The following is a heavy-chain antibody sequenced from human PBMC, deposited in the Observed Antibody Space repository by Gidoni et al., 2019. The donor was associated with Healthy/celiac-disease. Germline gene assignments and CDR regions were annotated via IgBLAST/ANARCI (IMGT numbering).Heavy chain of an antibody. CDR2: ISGSGGST. Sequence: EVQPLESGGGLVQPGGSLRLSCADFGFAFRCYAMSWVRQAPWKGLECVSAISGSGGSTYYADTVKGRVTISRDNSKNTLYLQMNSLRAEDTAVYYCAGGGVVVVAARYWYFDLWGRGTLVTVSS. CDR1: GFAFRCYA. CDR3: AGGGVVVVAARYWYFDL. V-gene: IGHV3-23*01. D-gene: IGHD2-15*01. J-gene: IGHJ2*01.